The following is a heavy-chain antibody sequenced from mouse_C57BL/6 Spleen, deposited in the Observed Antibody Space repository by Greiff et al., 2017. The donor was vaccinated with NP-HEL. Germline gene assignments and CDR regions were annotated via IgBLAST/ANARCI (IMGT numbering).Heavy chain of an antibody. V-gene: IGHV1-59*01. J-gene: IGHJ3*01. CDR1: GYTFTSYW. CDR2: IDPSDSYT. Sequence: QVQLKQPGAELVRPGTSVKLSCKASGYTFTSYWMHWVKQRPGQGLEWIGVIDPSDSYTNYNQKFKGKATLTVDTSSSTAYMQLSSLTSEDSAVYYCASLRPAYWGQGTLVTVSA. CDR3: ASLRPAY. D-gene: IGHD2-12*01.